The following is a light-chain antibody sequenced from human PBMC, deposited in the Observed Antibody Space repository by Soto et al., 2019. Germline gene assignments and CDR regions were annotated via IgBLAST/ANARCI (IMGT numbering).Light chain of an antibody. Sequence: QSLLTQPASVSVSPGQSIAISCTGTSSDVGGYNYASWYQQHPGKAPKLMIYDVNNRPSGVSNRFSGSKSGNTASLTISGLQAEDEADYYCCSYTTSSTYVFGTGTKVTVL. CDR2: DVN. CDR1: SSDVGGYNY. J-gene: IGLJ1*01. CDR3: CSYTTSSTYV. V-gene: IGLV2-14*03.